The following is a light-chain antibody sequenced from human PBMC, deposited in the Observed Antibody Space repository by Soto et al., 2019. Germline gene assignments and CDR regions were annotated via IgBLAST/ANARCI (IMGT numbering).Light chain of an antibody. CDR3: QSYDSSLSAVV. V-gene: IGLV1-40*01. J-gene: IGLJ1*01. CDR1: YSNIGAPYD. CDR2: GDT. Sequence: QSVLTQPPSVSGAPGQRVTISCTGTYSNIGAPYDVHWYQHLSGTAPKLLIYGDTNRPSGVPDRFSGSKSGTSASLAITGLQAEDEADYYCQSYDSSLSAVVFGTGTKLTVL.